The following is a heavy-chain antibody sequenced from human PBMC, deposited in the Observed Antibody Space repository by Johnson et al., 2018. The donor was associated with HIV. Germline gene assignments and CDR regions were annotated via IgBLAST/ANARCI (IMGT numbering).Heavy chain of an antibody. D-gene: IGHD4-17*01. CDR3: ARDSTPWGGDYVGYAFDI. J-gene: IGHJ3*02. CDR2: ISSSGITI. Sequence: QVQLVESVGGLVKPGGSLRLSCAASGFTFSDYYMNWIRQAPGKGLEWVSYISSSGITIYYADSVKGRFTISRDNAKNSLSLLMNSLRPEDTAVYYCARDSTPWGGDYVGYAFDIWGQGTMVTVSS. CDR1: GFTFSDYY. V-gene: IGHV3-11*04.